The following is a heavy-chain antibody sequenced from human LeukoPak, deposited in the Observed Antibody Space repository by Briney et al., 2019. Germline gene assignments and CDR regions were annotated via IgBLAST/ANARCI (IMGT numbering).Heavy chain of an antibody. D-gene: IGHD4-17*01. CDR2: ISSCSSYI. CDR1: GFTFSSYS. Sequence: GGSLRLSCVASGFTFSSYSMNWVRQAPGKGLEWVSSISSCSSYIYYADSVKGRFTISRDNAKNSLYLQMNSLRAEDTAVYYCARGNTVTTRSPGYWGQGTLVTVSS. J-gene: IGHJ4*02. V-gene: IGHV3-21*01. CDR3: ARGNTVTTRSPGY.